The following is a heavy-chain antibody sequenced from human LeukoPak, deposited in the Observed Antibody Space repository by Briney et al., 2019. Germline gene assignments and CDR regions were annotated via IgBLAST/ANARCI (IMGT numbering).Heavy chain of an antibody. CDR2: IQHSGHT. CDR3: AREATIVGATMI. D-gene: IGHD1-26*01. J-gene: IGHJ4*02. Sequence: PSETLSLTCVVSAFSISRSHFCGWIRQSPGKGLEWIGNIQHSGHTYYNPSLKSRVTMSIDTSKNQFSLKLNSVTAADTAVYYCAREATIVGATMIWGQGTLVTVSS. V-gene: IGHV4-28*03. CDR1: AFSISRSHF.